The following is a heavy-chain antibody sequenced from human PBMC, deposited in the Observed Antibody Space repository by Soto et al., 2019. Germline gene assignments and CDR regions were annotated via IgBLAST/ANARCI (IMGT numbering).Heavy chain of an antibody. CDR3: AKDRRAGGNYGFYSDF. CDR1: GFTFSSYG. V-gene: IGHV3-23*01. D-gene: IGHD1-7*01. CDR2: RSATGSGT. J-gene: IGHJ4*02. Sequence: EMQLLESGGGLVQPGGSLRLSCAVSGFTFSSYGVTWVRQAPGKGLEWISFRSATGSGTYYADSVKGRFTISRDNSKNTLYLQMTSLRADDTAVYYCAKDRRAGGNYGFYSDFWGQGALVIVSS.